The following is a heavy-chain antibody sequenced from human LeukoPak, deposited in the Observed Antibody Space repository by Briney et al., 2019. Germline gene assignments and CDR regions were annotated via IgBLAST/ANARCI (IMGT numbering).Heavy chain of an antibody. J-gene: IGHJ4*02. CDR1: GYHFLHYW. D-gene: IGHD3-10*01. CDR2: IYPGDSET. V-gene: IGHV5-51*01. Sequence: GESLEISCVGSGYHFLHYWIARVRQRPGKGLEGMGIIYPGDSETTHSPSFRGQVTISANKSINTVYLHWNSLKASDTAMYYCASFHISGKSYNGLHYWGQGTLVTVSS. CDR3: ASFHISGKSYNGLHY.